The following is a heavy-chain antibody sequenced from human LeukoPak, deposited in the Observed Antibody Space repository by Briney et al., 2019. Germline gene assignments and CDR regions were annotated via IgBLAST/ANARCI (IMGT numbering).Heavy chain of an antibody. CDR1: GFTFSSYW. D-gene: IGHD3-3*01. Sequence: QPGGSLRLSCAASGFTFSSYWMSWVRQAPGKGLEWVANIKQDGSEKYYVDSVKGRFTISRDNAKNSLYLQMNSLRAEDTAVYHCARDQGGYYDFWSGYPHDAFYIWGQGKMLTVSS. CDR3: ARDQGGYYDFWSGYPHDAFYI. J-gene: IGHJ3*02. CDR2: IKQDGSEK. V-gene: IGHV3-7*01.